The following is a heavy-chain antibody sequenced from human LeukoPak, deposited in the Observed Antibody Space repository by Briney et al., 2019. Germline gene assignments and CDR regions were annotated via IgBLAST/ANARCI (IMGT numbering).Heavy chain of an antibody. V-gene: IGHV4-59*08. Sequence: SGTLSLTCTVSGVSISSYYWNWIRQPPGKRLEWIGHIYYSGSPAYNPSLKSRVTMPVDMSKNQLSLEVSSVTAADTAVYYCARGSSGNAWNYSYWGQGTLVTVSS. J-gene: IGHJ4*02. CDR2: IYYSGSP. CDR1: GVSISSYY. D-gene: IGHD1-7*01. CDR3: ARGSSGNAWNYSY.